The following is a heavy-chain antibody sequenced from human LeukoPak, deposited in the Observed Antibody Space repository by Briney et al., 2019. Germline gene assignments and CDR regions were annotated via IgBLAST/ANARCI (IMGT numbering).Heavy chain of an antibody. D-gene: IGHD2-2*01. V-gene: IGHV6-1*01. Sequence: SQTLSLTCAISGDSVSSNSAAWNWIRQSPSRGLEWLGRTYYRSKWYNDYAVSVKSRITINPDTSKNQFSLQLNSVTPEDTAVYCCARSRVPATAIGYNWFDPWGQGTLVTVSS. CDR3: ARSRVPATAIGYNWFDP. CDR1: GDSVSSNSAA. CDR2: TYYRSKWYN. J-gene: IGHJ5*02.